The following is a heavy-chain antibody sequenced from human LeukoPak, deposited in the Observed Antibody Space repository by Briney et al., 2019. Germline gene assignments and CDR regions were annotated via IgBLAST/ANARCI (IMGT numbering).Heavy chain of an antibody. D-gene: IGHD1-26*01. CDR1: GFIFKEYG. V-gene: IGHV3-20*04. CDR3: ARLFNAGLGAPLDY. CDR2: INGNGGRT. J-gene: IGHJ4*02. Sequence: GGSLRLSCAASGFIFKEYGMTWIRQIPGKGLEWVSGINGNGGRTGYADSVKGRFTITRDNAKNSLYLQMDSLRAEDTALYFCARLFNAGLGAPLDYGGQGTLVTVSS.